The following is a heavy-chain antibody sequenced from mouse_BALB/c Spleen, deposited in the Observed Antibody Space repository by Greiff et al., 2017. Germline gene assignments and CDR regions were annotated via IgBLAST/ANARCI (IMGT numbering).Heavy chain of an antibody. J-gene: IGHJ2*01. Sequence: QVQLQQSGPELVKPGASVRISCKASGYTFTSYYIHWVKQRPGQGLEWIGWIYPGNVNTKYNEKFKGKATLTADKSSSTAYMQLSSLTSEDSAVYGCARGGDGGDFDYWGQGTTLTVSS. V-gene: IGHV1S56*01. CDR1: GYTFTSYY. CDR2: IYPGNVNT. D-gene: IGHD3-3*01. CDR3: ARGGDGGDFDY.